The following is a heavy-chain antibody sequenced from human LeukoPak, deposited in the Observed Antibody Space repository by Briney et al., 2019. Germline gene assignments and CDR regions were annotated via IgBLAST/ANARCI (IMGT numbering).Heavy chain of an antibody. CDR1: GFSFSSYA. CDR3: AELGITMIGGV. V-gene: IGHV3-23*01. CDR2: MSSSDDGR. D-gene: IGHD3-10*02. Sequence: PGGSLRLSRATSGFSFSSYAMSWVRQAPGKGLEWVSAMSSSDDGRYYAASVRGRFTISRDTSRSTLYLQMNSLRAEDAAVYYCAELGITMIGGVWGKGTTVTISS. J-gene: IGHJ6*04.